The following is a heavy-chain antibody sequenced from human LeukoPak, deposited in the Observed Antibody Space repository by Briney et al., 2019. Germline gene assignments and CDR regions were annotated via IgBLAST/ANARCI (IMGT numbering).Heavy chain of an antibody. CDR3: AKEGSSPGSWYFDL. CDR2: ISGSGGST. Sequence: GGSLRLSCAASGFTFDEYGMTWVRQAPGKGLEWVSAISGSGGSTYYADSVKGRFTISRYNSKNTLYLQMNSLRAEDTAVYYCAKEGSSPGSWYFDLWGRGTLVTAPS. CDR1: GFTFDEYG. V-gene: IGHV3-23*01. J-gene: IGHJ2*01. D-gene: IGHD6-6*01.